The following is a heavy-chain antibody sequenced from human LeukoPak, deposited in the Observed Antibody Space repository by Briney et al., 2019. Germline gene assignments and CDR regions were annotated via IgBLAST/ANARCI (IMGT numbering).Heavy chain of an antibody. D-gene: IGHD3-22*01. Sequence: PGGSLRLSCAASGFTFSSYAMSWVRQAPGKGLEWVSAISGSGGSTDYAGSVKGRFTISRDNSKNTLYLQMNSLRVEDTAVYYCARGPSDYDSSGYYIFYRYYMDVWGKGTTVTVSS. CDR1: GFTFSSYA. J-gene: IGHJ6*03. CDR2: ISGSGGST. V-gene: IGHV3-23*01. CDR3: ARGPSDYDSSGYYIFYRYYMDV.